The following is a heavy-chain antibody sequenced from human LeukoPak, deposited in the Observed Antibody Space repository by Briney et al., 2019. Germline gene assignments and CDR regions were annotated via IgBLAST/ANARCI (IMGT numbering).Heavy chain of an antibody. CDR2: ISYDGSNK. V-gene: IGHV3-30*04. CDR1: GFTFSSYA. CDR3: ARLFRVVVPAAKTHFDY. J-gene: IGHJ4*02. Sequence: GGSLRLSCAASGFTFSSYAMHWVRQAAGKGLEWVAVISYDGSNKYYADSVKGRFTISRDNSKNTLYLQMNSLRAEDTAVYYCARLFRVVVPAAKTHFDYWGQGTLVTVSS. D-gene: IGHD2-2*01.